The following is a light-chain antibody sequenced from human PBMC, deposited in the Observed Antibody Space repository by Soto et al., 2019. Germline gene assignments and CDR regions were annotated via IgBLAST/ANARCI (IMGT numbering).Light chain of an antibody. Sequence: QSALTQPPSASGSPGQSVTISCTGTSSDVGGYNYVSWYQQHPGKAPKLMIYEVSTRPSGVPDRFSGSKSGNTASLTVSGLQDEDEADYYCSSYAGSNSVVFGGGTKVTVL. V-gene: IGLV2-8*01. CDR2: EVS. CDR3: SSYAGSNSVV. CDR1: SSDVGGYNY. J-gene: IGLJ2*01.